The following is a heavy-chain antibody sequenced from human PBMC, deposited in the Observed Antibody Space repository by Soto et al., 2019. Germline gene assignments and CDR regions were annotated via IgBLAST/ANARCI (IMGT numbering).Heavy chain of an antibody. V-gene: IGHV1-69*01. CDR2: IIPVFGRP. CDR3: ARDRFRFGDYPIFDI. D-gene: IGHD4-17*01. J-gene: IGHJ4*02. CDR1: GGTFNTYG. Sequence: QVHLVQSGGEVKKPGSSVKVSCTAFGGTFNTYGISWVRQAPRQGLEWMGRIIPVFGRPNYAQRFKGRVTITADESTSTVYMELSRLTTGDTALYYCARDRFRFGDYPIFDIWGQGALVTVSS.